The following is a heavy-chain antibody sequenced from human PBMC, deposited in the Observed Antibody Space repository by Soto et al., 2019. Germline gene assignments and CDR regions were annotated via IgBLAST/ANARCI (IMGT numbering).Heavy chain of an antibody. CDR2: IIPIFGTA. CDR1: GGTFSSYA. J-gene: IGHJ6*02. D-gene: IGHD3-22*01. Sequence: SVNVSCKASGGTFSSYAISWVRQAPGQGLEWMGGIIPIFGTANYAQKFQGRVTITADESTSTAYMELSSLRSEDTAVYYCARVNYYVMKEYYYYYGMDVWGQGTTVTVSS. V-gene: IGHV1-69*01. CDR3: ARVNYYVMKEYYYYYGMDV.